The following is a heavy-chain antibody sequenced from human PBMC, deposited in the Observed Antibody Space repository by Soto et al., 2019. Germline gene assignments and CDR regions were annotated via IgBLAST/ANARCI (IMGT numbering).Heavy chain of an antibody. V-gene: IGHV3-30*18. CDR3: AKDPEAAVAGDX. CDR1: GFTFSSYG. Sequence: GGSLRLSFAASGFTFSSYGMHWVRQAPGKGLEWVEVISDDGSNKYYEYSVKGRFTISRDNSKNTLYLQMNSLRAEDTAVYYCAKDPEAAVAGDXWGQGTLFTVSX. D-gene: IGHD6-19*01. J-gene: IGHJ4*02. CDR2: ISDDGSNK.